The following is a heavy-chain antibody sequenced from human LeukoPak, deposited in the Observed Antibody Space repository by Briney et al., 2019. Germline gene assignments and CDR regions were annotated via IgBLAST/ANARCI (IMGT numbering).Heavy chain of an antibody. V-gene: IGHV3-30*02. D-gene: IGHD6-13*01. CDR1: GFTLSTYG. CDR3: AKEQLGYDAFDI. CDR2: IRYDGTKT. J-gene: IGHJ3*02. Sequence: PGGSLRLSCAASGFTLSTYGMHWVRQAPGKGLEWVAFIRYDGTKTYYADSAKGRFTISRDNSKNTLYLEMNSLRAEDTALYYCAKEQLGYDAFDIWGQGTMVTVSS.